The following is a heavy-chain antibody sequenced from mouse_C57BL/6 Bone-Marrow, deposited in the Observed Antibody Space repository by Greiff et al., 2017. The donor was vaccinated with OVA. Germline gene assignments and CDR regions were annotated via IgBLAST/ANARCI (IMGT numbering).Heavy chain of an antibody. Sequence: QVQLMQSGADLVRPGASVKLSCAASGFTFTSYGISWVKQRTGQGLEWIAEIYTRSGNIYYDETFKGKATLTADKSSSTAYMELRSLTSEDSAVYFCANDYYAMDYWGQGTSVTVSS. CDR3: ANDYYAMDY. CDR2: IYTRSGNI. CDR1: GFTFTSYG. V-gene: IGHV1-81*01. J-gene: IGHJ4*01.